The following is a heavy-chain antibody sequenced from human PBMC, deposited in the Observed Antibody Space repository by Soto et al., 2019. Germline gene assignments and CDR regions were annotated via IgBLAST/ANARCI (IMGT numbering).Heavy chain of an antibody. D-gene: IGHD3-10*01. CDR2: IYHSGST. V-gene: IGHV4-30-4*01. CDR1: GGSISSGDYY. J-gene: IGHJ4*02. CDR3: ARQTGGLTPSFDY. Sequence: QVQLQESGPGLVKPSQTLSLTCTVSGGSISSGDYYWSWIRQPPGKGLEWIGYIYHSGSTYYNPSPKSRVTVSVATSKNQFSLKLRSVTAADTAVYYCARQTGGLTPSFDYWGQGTLVSVSS.